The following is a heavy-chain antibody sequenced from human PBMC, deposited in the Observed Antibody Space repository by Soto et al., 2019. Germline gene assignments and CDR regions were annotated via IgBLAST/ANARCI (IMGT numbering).Heavy chain of an antibody. CDR2: ISSSGSTI. V-gene: IGHV3-48*03. J-gene: IGHJ6*02. Sequence: AGGSLRLSCAASGFTFSSYEMNWVRQAPGKGLEWVSYISSSGSTIYYADSVKGRFTISRDNAKNSLYLQMNSLRAEGPAVYYCARDSNTPNEYSSQNIAAYYYGMDVWGQGTTVTVSS. CDR1: GFTFSSYE. CDR3: ARDSNTPNEYSSQNIAAYYYGMDV. D-gene: IGHD6-6*01.